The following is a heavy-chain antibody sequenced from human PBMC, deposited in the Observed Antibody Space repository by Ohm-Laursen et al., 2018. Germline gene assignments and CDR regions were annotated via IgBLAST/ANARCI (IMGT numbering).Heavy chain of an antibody. CDR1: GYTFTGYY. J-gene: IGHJ6*02. D-gene: IGHD4-17*01. CDR2: INPNSGGT. CDR3: ARDQTREIKSGYGDYGHYYYGMDV. V-gene: IGHV1-2*02. Sequence: ESSVKVSCKASGYTFTGYYMHWVRQAPGQGLEWMGWINPNSGGTNYAQKFQGRVTMTRDTSISTAYMELSRLRSDDTAVYYCARDQTREIKSGYGDYGHYYYGMDVWGQGTTVTVSS.